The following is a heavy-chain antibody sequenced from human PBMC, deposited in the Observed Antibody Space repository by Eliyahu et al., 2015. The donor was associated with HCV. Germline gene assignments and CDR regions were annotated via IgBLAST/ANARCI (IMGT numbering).Heavy chain of an antibody. J-gene: IGHJ4*02. Sequence: QIHLQQSSPGLVKPSQTLSLTCXISGDSVXSNSVAWSWIRQSPSRGLEWLGRTYYRSKWYYDYAVSVKSRITFKPDTSKNQFSLQLNSVTPEDTAVYYCARAASNGWYYIDYWGQGTLVTVSS. V-gene: IGHV6-1*01. CDR1: GDSVXSNSVA. D-gene: IGHD6-19*01. CDR2: TYYRSKWYY. CDR3: ARAASNGWYYIDY.